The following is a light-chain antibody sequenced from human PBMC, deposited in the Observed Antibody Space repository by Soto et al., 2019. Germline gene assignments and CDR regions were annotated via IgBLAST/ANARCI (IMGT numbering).Light chain of an antibody. CDR2: WAS. CDR1: QSVLYSSNNKNY. CDR3: QQYYNTPSYT. Sequence: DIVMTQSPDSLAVSLGERATINCKSSQSVLYSSNNKNYLAWYQQKPGQPPKLLIYWASTRESGVPDRFSGSGSVTDYTLTISSLLAEDLAVYYCQQYYNTPSYTFGQGTKLEIK. J-gene: IGKJ2*01. V-gene: IGKV4-1*01.